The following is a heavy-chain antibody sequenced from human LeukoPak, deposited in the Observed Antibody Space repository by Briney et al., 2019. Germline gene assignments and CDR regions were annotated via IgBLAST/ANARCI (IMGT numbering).Heavy chain of an antibody. CDR2: ISAYNGNT. CDR1: GYTFTNYG. J-gene: IGHJ4*02. CDR3: ARVGGAVAGGGDY. D-gene: IGHD6-19*01. Sequence: ASVKVSCKASGYTFTNYGISWVRQAPGQGLEWMGWISAYNGNTSYAQKLQGRVTMTTDTSTSTADMELRSLRSDDTAVYYCARVGGAVAGGGDYWGQGTLVTVSS. V-gene: IGHV1-18*01.